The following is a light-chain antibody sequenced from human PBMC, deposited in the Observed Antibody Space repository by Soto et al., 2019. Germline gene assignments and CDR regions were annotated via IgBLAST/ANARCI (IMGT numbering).Light chain of an antibody. V-gene: IGLV2-23*01. J-gene: IGLJ3*02. Sequence: QYALTQPASVSGSPGQSITISCTATSSDVGSYNLVSWYQQHPGKASKLMIYEGSKRPSGVSNRFSGYKSGNTASLTISGLQAEDEADYYCCSYAGSSTWVLGGGTKLTVL. CDR1: SSDVGSYNL. CDR2: EGS. CDR3: CSYAGSSTWV.